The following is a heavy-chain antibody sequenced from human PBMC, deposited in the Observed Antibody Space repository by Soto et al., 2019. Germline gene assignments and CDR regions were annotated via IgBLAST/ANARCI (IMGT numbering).Heavy chain of an antibody. CDR1: GGSFSGYY. D-gene: IGHD4-17*01. V-gene: IGHV4-34*01. CDR2: INHSGST. Sequence: PSETLSLTCAVYGGSFSGYYWSWIRQPPGKGLEWIGEINHSGSTNYNPSLKSRVTISVDTSKNQFSLKLSSVTAADTAVYYCARHLYGDYSSFFDYWDQGTLVTVSS. J-gene: IGHJ4*02. CDR3: ARHLYGDYSSFFDY.